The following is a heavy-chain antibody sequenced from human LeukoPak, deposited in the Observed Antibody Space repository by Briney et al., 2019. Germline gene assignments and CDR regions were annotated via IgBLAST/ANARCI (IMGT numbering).Heavy chain of an antibody. J-gene: IGHJ6*04. D-gene: IGHD3-10*01. V-gene: IGHV3-7*03. CDR2: IKQDGSEK. CDR1: GSTFSSYW. CDR3: ARDDGYGSGSLNPYYYYGMDV. Sequence: GGSLRLSCAASGSTFSSYWMSWVRQAPGKGLEWVANIKQDGSEKYYVDSVKGRFTISRDNAKNSLLLQMDSLRAEDTAVYYCARDDGYGSGSLNPYYYYGMDVWGKGTTVTVSS.